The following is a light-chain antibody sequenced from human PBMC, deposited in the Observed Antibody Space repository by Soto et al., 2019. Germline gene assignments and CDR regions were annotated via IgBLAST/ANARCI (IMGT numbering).Light chain of an antibody. Sequence: IVLTQSPGTLSLSPGERATLSCRASQSVSSIYLAWYQQQPGQAPRLLIYAAASRATGIPDRFSGSGSGTDFTLTISRLEPEDCAVYYCHQYATTPFTFAPGTKVHIK. CDR2: AAA. V-gene: IGKV3-20*01. J-gene: IGKJ3*01. CDR1: QSVSSIY. CDR3: HQYATTPFT.